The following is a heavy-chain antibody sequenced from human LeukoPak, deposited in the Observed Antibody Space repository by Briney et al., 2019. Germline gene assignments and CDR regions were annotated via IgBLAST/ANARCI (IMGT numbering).Heavy chain of an antibody. CDR1: GFTFSSYA. D-gene: IGHD3-3*01. J-gene: IGHJ4*02. Sequence: GGSLRLSCAASGFTFSSYAMHWVRQAPGKGLEWVAVISYDGSNKYYADSVKGRFTISRDNAKNSLYLQMNSLRAEDTAVYYCASQSYYDFWGGYPKALDYWGQGTLVTVSS. CDR2: ISYDGSNK. V-gene: IGHV3-30-3*01. CDR3: ASQSYYDFWGGYPKALDY.